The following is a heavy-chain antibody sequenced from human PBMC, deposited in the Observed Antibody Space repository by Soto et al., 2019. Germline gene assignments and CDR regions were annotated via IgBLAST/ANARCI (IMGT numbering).Heavy chain of an antibody. CDR1: GGPIVTTSYP. V-gene: IGHV4-39*01. Sequence: PXETLFLTCSVAGGPIVTTSYPWAWIRQPPGKGLQWIGDVYYTGDTHYNASLRSRVTVSADTPKNRFSLTLSSVTAADTAIYYCARAFQGWYFAHWGPGILVTVSS. D-gene: IGHD6-19*01. CDR3: ARAFQGWYFAH. J-gene: IGHJ4*02. CDR2: VYYTGDT.